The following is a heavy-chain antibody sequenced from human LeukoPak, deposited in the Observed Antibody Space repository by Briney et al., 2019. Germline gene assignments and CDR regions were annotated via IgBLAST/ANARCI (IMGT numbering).Heavy chain of an antibody. D-gene: IGHD6-6*01. CDR1: GYTFTGYY. CDR3: ARGSSFVSPTGLPFMYYFDY. CDR2: IRAYNGNT. Sequence: ASVKVSCKASGYTFTGYYIHWVRQAPGQGLEWMGWIRAYNGNTNYAQKLQGRVTMTTDTSTSTAYMELRSLRSDDTAVYYCARGSSFVSPTGLPFMYYFDYWGQGTPVTVSS. V-gene: IGHV1-18*04. J-gene: IGHJ4*02.